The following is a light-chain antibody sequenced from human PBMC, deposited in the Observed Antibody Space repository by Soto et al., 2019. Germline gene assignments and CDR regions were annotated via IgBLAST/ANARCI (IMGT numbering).Light chain of an antibody. CDR3: GTWDDSLSTGV. CDR2: ENN. Sequence: QSVLTQPPSVSAAPGQTVTISCSGSSSNIGNNYVSWYQQLPGTAPQLLIYENNKRPSGIPDRFSGSKSGTSATLGITGLQTGDEADYYCGTWDDSLSTGVFGGGTKVTVL. V-gene: IGLV1-51*02. CDR1: SSNIGNNY. J-gene: IGLJ2*01.